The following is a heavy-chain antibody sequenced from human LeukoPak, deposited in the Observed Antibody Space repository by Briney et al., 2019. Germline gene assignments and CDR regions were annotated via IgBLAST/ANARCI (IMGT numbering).Heavy chain of an antibody. J-gene: IGHJ4*02. CDR1: GFTFSSYA. V-gene: IGHV3-23*01. CDR3: ARGFRGNSGY. CDR2: ISGSGGST. D-gene: IGHD2-15*01. Sequence: SGGSLRLSCAASGFTFSSYAMSWVRQAPGKGLEWVSAISGSGGSTYYADSVKGRFTISRDNSKNTLYLQMNSLRAEDTAVYYCARGFRGNSGYWGQGTLVTVSS.